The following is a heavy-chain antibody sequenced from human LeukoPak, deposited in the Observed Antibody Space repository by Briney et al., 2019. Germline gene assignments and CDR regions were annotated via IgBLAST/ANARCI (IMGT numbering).Heavy chain of an antibody. CDR2: INPSGGST. Sequence: ASVKVSCKASGYTFTSYYMHWVRQAPGQGLEWMGIINPSGGSTSYAQKFQGRVTMTRDMSTSTVYMELSSLRSEDTAVYYCARGSPEYYDSSGYDYWGQGTLVTVSS. CDR1: GYTFTSYY. V-gene: IGHV1-46*01. D-gene: IGHD3-22*01. J-gene: IGHJ4*02. CDR3: ARGSPEYYDSSGYDY.